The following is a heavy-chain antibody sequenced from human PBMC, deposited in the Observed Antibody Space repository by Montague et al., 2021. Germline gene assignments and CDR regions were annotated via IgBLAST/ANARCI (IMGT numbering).Heavy chain of an antibody. V-gene: IGHV3-7*01. CDR1: GITFDYYW. CDR2: INEDGSEK. J-gene: IGHJ5*01. Sequence: SLRLSCAASGITFDYYWVSWVRQAPGKGLDWVANINEDGSEKNYVDSVRGRFSISRDNTKNSLYLQMNSLRVEDTAVYYCARDRAAAGSWGHGTLVIVSS. CDR3: ARDRAAAGS. D-gene: IGHD6-13*01.